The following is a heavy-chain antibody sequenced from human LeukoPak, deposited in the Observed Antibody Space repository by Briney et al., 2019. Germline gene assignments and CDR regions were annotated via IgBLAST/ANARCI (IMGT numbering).Heavy chain of an antibody. CDR1: GGTFSSYA. CDR2: IIPIFGTA. CDR3: AKDSYSSGWYGLGGPDY. D-gene: IGHD6-19*01. J-gene: IGHJ4*02. V-gene: IGHV1-69*13. Sequence: SVKVSCKASGGTFSSYAISWVRQAPGQGLEWMGGIIPIFGTANYAQKFQGRVTITADESTSTAYMELSSLRSEDTAVYYCAKDSYSSGWYGLGGPDYWGQGTLVTVSS.